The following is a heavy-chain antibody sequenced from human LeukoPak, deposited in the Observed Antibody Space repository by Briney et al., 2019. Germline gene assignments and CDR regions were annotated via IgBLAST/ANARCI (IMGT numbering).Heavy chain of an antibody. CDR2: IYHSGST. D-gene: IGHD2-2*01. V-gene: IGHV4-39*02. Sequence: SETLSLICTVSGXSISSSIYYWGWIRQPPGKGLDWIGNIYHSGSTNYNPSLKSRVTISVDTSKNHFSLQLTSVTAEDTAVYYCARRKSTMPEYYFDYWGQGTLVTVSS. CDR3: ARRKSTMPEYYFDY. CDR1: GXSISSSIYY. J-gene: IGHJ4*02.